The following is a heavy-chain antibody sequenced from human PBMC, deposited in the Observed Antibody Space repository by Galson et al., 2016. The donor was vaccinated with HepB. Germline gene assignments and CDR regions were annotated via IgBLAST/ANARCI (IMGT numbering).Heavy chain of an antibody. V-gene: IGHV3-33*01. D-gene: IGHD6-19*01. J-gene: IGHJ5*02. CDR2: IWYDGSNK. CDR1: GFTFRSYG. CDR3: ARDGGGAVALNWFDP. Sequence: SLRLSCAASGFTFRSYGMHWVRQAPGKGLEWVAVIWYDGSNKYYADSVKGRFTISRDNSKNTLYLQMNSLRAEDTAVYYCARDGGGAVALNWFDPWGQGTLVTVSS.